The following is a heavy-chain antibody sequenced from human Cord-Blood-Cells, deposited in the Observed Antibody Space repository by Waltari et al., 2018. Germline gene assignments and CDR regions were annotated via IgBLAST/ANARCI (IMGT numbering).Heavy chain of an antibody. CDR2: ISYDESNK. J-gene: IGHJ5*02. V-gene: IGHV3-30*03. D-gene: IGHD2-2*01. CDR3: AGGYQLLWGMFDP. Sequence: QVQLVESGGGVVQPGRSLRLSCAASGFTFSSYGMHWVRQAPGKGLEWVAVISYDESNKYYADSVKGRFTISRDNSKTTLYLQMNSLRAEDTAVYYCAGGYQLLWGMFDPWGQGTLVTVSS. CDR1: GFTFSSYG.